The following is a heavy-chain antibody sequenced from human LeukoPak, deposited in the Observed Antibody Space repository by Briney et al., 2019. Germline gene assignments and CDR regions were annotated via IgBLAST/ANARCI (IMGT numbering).Heavy chain of an antibody. CDR1: GFTVSSNY. CDR2: ISYDGSNK. Sequence: GGSLRLSCAASGFTVSSNYMSWVRQAPGKGLEWVAVISYDGSNKYYADSVKGRFTISRDNSKNTLYLQMNSLRAEDTAVYYCARDNKQLAAYYFDYWGQGTLVTVSS. V-gene: IGHV3-30*03. J-gene: IGHJ4*02. D-gene: IGHD6-6*01. CDR3: ARDNKQLAAYYFDY.